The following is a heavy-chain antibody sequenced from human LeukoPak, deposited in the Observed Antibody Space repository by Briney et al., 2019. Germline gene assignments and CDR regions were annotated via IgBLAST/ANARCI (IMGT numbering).Heavy chain of an antibody. CDR3: ARAPYSRNRASDI. CDR1: GGSFSGYY. V-gene: IGHV4-34*01. J-gene: IGHJ3*02. Sequence: SETLSLTCAVYGGSFSGYYWSWIRQPPGKGLEWIGEINHSGSTNYNPSLKSRVTISVDTSKNQFSLKLSSVTAADAAVYYCARAPYSRNRASDIWGQGTMVTVSS. CDR2: INHSGST. D-gene: IGHD6-13*01.